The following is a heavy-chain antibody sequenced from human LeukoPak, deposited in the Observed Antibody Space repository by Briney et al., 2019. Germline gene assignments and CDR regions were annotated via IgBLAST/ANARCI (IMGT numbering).Heavy chain of an antibody. D-gene: IGHD2-15*01. CDR1: GGSISSGSYY. V-gene: IGHV4-61*02. Sequence: SETLSLTCTVSGGSISSGSYYWSWIRQPAGKGLEWIGRIYTSGSTNYNPSLKSRVTISVDTSKNQFSLKLSSVSAADTAVYYCARGQVVREYWGQGTLVTVSS. CDR2: IYTSGST. CDR3: ARGQVVREY. J-gene: IGHJ4*02.